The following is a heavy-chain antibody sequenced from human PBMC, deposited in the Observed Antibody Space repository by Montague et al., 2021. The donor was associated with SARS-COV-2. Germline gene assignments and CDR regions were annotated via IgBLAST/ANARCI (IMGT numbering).Heavy chain of an antibody. J-gene: IGHJ6*02. D-gene: IGHD3-3*01. Sequence: SDTLSLTRILSGGSVSSGSYYWSWIRQPPGKGLEWIGYIYYSGGTNYNPSLKSRVTISVDTSKNQFSLKLSSVTAADTAVYYCARDPWRITIFGVVTRYGMDVWGQGTTVTVSS. CDR3: ARDPWRITIFGVVTRYGMDV. V-gene: IGHV4-61*01. CDR2: IYYSGGT. CDR1: GGSVSSGSYY.